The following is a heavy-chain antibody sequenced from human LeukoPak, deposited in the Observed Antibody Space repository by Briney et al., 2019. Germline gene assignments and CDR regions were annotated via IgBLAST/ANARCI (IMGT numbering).Heavy chain of an antibody. CDR3: ARTYYYDSSGSGWFAFDI. Sequence: SETLSLTCTVSGGSISSYYWSWIRQPAGKGLEWIGRIYTSGSTNYNPSLKSRVTMSVDTSKNQFSLKLSSVTAADTAVYYCARTYYYDSSGSGWFAFDIWGQGTLVTVSS. D-gene: IGHD3-22*01. CDR2: IYTSGST. V-gene: IGHV4-4*07. J-gene: IGHJ4*02. CDR1: GGSISSYY.